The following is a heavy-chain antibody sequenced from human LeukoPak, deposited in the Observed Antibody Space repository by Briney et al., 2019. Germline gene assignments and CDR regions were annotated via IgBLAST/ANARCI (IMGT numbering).Heavy chain of an antibody. J-gene: IGHJ4*02. CDR2: INDNGGRT. Sequence: QPGGSLRLSCAASGFTFRDYGMNWVRQAPGKGLEYVSGINDNGGRTHYGDSVKGRFSISRDNSKNTLHLQMSTLRAEDTALYYCVKDVGGSYAFDYWGQGILVTVAS. V-gene: IGHV3-64D*09. CDR3: VKDVGGSYAFDY. D-gene: IGHD1-26*01. CDR1: GFTFRDYG.